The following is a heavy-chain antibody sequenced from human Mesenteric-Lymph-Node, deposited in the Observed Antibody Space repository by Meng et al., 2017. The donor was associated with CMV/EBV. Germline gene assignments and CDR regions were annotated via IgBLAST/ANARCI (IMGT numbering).Heavy chain of an antibody. J-gene: IGHJ6*02. Sequence: GESLKISCAASGFTFSSYWMHWVRQAPGKGLVWVSRINSDGSSTSYADSVKGRFTISRDNAKNTLYLHMNSLRAEDTAVYYCARENCSSTSCYLYYYYYGMDVWGQGTTVTVSS. CDR3: ARENCSSTSCYLYYYYYGMDV. CDR1: GFTFSSYW. D-gene: IGHD2-2*01. CDR2: INSDGSST. V-gene: IGHV3-74*01.